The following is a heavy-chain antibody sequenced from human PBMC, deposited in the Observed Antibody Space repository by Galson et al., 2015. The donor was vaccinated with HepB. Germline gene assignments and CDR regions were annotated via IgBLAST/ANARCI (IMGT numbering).Heavy chain of an antibody. V-gene: IGHV3-30*09. D-gene: IGHD6-19*01. CDR2: VSFDGTKQ. J-gene: IGHJ2*01. CDR1: GFTFINYA. CDR3: ARVSDSGQWLEHWYLDL. Sequence: SLRLSCAASGFTFINYALHWVRQAPGKGLEWVALVSFDGTKQFYAESLKGRLAVSRDNSNNTLFLQMHSLRPDDTAVHYCARVSDSGQWLEHWYLDLWGRGTLVVVSS.